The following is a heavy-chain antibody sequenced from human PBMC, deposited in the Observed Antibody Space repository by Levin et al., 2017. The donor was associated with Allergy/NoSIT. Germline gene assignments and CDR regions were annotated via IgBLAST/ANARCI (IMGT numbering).Heavy chain of an antibody. J-gene: IGHJ5*02. V-gene: IGHV4-30-4*01. CDR1: GGSISSGDYY. CDR3: ARGGPVDTVTTYWFDP. CDR2: IYYSGST. D-gene: IGHD4-17*01. Sequence: SETLSLTCTVSGGSISSGDYYWSWIRQPPGKGLEWIGYIYYSGSTYYNPSLKSRVTISVDTSKNQFSLKLSAVTAADTAVYYCARGGPVDTVTTYWFDPWGQGTLVTVSS.